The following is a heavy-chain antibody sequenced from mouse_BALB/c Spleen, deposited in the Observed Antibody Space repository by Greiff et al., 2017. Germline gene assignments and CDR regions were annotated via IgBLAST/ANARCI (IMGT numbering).Heavy chain of an antibody. V-gene: IGHV5-4*02. D-gene: IGHD1-1*01. CDR1: GFTFSDYY. CDR3: AGEWDYDSSSGGCMDY. J-gene: IGHJ4*01. CDR2: ISDGGSYT. Sequence: EVQVVESGGGLVKPGGSLKLSCAASGFTFSDYYMCWVRQTPGKRLEWVATISDGGSYTYYPDSVKGRFTISRDNAKNNLYLQMSSLKSEDTAMYYCAGEWDYDSSSGGCMDYWGQGTTVTVSS.